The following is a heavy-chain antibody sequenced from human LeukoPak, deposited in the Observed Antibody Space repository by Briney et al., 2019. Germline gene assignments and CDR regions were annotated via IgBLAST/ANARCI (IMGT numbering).Heavy chain of an antibody. Sequence: PSQTLSLTCTVSGGSISSGGYYWSWIRQHPGKGLEWIGYIYFSGSTYYNPSLKSRVTIPVDTSKNQFSLKLSSVTAADTAVYYCARAQYCSSTSCYSSWFDPWGRGTLVTVSS. CDR3: ARAQYCSSTSCYSSWFDP. J-gene: IGHJ5*02. D-gene: IGHD2-2*02. CDR2: IYFSGST. CDR1: GGSISSGGYY. V-gene: IGHV4-31*03.